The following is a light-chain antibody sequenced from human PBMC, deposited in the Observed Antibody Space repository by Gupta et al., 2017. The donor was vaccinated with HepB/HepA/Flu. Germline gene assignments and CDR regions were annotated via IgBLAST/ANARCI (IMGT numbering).Light chain of an antibody. Sequence: AIRMTQSPSSFSASTGDKVTITCRASQGVSTYVAWYQVKPGRAPKLLIYAASTLQTGVPSRFSGSGSGTDFTLTVSCLQSEDFATYYCQQYYSYPRTFGQGTRVEI. CDR3: QQYYSYPRT. CDR1: QGVSTY. J-gene: IGKJ1*01. V-gene: IGKV1-8*01. CDR2: AAS.